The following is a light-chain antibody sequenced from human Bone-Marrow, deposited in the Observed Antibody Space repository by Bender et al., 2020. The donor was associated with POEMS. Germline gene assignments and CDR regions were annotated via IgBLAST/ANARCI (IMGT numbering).Light chain of an antibody. CDR3: NSYTSTDSLLV. CDR2: DVS. V-gene: IGLV2-14*03. Sequence: QSALTQPASVSGSPGQSITISCTGTNGDFSDYKHVSWYQQHPGKAPKVVIYDVSDRPSGVSDRFSGSKSGNTAYLTISGLQTEDEAHYYCNSYTSTDSLLVFGGGTKLTVL. J-gene: IGLJ3*02. CDR1: NGDFSDYKH.